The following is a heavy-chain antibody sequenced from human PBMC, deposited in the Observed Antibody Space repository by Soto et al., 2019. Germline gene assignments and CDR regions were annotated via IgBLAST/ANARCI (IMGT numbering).Heavy chain of an antibody. Sequence: EVHLLESGGDLVQPGGSLRLSCTASGLTFSTYAMSWVRQAPGKGLEWVSASGGSGTGGRTYYADSGKGRFTISRDNSKNAVYLQMNILRADDTAVYYCAKSTGGREGYHSDYYGMGAWGQGTAVTVSS. CDR2: SGGSGTGGRT. CDR1: GLTFSTYA. D-gene: IGHD7-27*01. CDR3: AKSTGGREGYHSDYYGMGA. V-gene: IGHV3-23*01. J-gene: IGHJ6*02.